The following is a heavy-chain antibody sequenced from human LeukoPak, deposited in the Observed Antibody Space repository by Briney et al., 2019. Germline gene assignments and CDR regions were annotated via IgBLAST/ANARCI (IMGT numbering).Heavy chain of an antibody. D-gene: IGHD2-2*01. J-gene: IGHJ4*02. Sequence: GGSLRLSCAASGLTFSSYSMNWVRQAPGKGLEWVSYISSSSSTIYYADSVKGRFTISRDNAKNSLYLQMNSLRAEDTAVYYCARDPGYCSSTSCPFDYWGQGTLVTVSS. CDR3: ARDPGYCSSTSCPFDY. CDR2: ISSSSSTI. V-gene: IGHV3-48*04. CDR1: GLTFSSYS.